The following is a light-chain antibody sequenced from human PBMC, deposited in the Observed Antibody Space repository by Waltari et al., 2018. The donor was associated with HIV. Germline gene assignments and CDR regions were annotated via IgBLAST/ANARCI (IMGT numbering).Light chain of an antibody. CDR3: QQYNDWPPPET. CDR2: DAS. CDR1: QGVSDK. Sequence: DIVMTQSPATLSVSPGEEATLSCRASQGVSDKLAWYQQKPGQAPRLLIYDASTRATGIPARFSGSGSGTEFTLTISSLQSEDFAVYYCQQYNDWPPPETFGQGTKLDIK. J-gene: IGKJ2*01. V-gene: IGKV3-15*01.